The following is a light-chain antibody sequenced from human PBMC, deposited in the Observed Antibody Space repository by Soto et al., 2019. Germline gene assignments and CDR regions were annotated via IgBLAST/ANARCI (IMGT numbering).Light chain of an antibody. CDR2: EVS. Sequence: QSVLAQPASVSGSPGQSITISCTGTSSDIGGYNYVSWYQLHPGKAPKLMVYEVSNRPSGVSNRFSGSKPGNTASLTISGLQAEDEADYYCSSYKSSTGYVFGTGTKVTVL. J-gene: IGLJ1*01. CDR3: SSYKSSTGYV. V-gene: IGLV2-14*01. CDR1: SSDIGGYNY.